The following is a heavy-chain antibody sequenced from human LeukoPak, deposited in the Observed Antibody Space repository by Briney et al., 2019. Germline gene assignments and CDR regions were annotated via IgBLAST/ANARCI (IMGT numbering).Heavy chain of an antibody. D-gene: IGHD1-20*01. CDR2: MNPNSGNT. CDR3: AKSITGSLRGP. J-gene: IGHJ5*02. Sequence: ASVTVSCKASGYTFTTYDINWVRQSAGQGLEWMGWMNPNSGNTGYAQKFQGRVTMTRNTSISTAYMELSSLRAEDTAVYYCAKSITGSLRGPWGQGTLVTVSS. CDR1: GYTFTTYD. V-gene: IGHV1-8*01.